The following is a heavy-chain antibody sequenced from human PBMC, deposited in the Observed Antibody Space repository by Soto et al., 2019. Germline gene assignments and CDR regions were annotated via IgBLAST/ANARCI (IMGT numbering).Heavy chain of an antibody. Sequence: GGSLRLSCEASRFTISTDWMQCGRQVPGRGLVWVSRINTDGSTTNYADSVKGRFSISRDNAKNTLYLQMNSLSAEDTAVYYCARAKGYNYGLFDCWGQGTLVTVSS. CDR3: ARAKGYNYGLFDC. CDR2: INTDGSTT. D-gene: IGHD5-18*01. V-gene: IGHV3-74*01. J-gene: IGHJ4*02. CDR1: RFTISTDW.